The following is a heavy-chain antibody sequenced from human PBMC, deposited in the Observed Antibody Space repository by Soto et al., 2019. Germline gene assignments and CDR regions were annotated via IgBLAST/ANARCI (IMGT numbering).Heavy chain of an antibody. CDR1: GFSFSTYW. Sequence: GESLKISCAAAGFSFSTYWMSWVRQVPGTGLEWVANIKADGSETYYVDSVRGRFTISRDNAKTSLYLQMNSQRAEDTAVYYCAKGGHIDFCGQGTLVTVSS. V-gene: IGHV3-7*03. D-gene: IGHD3-16*01. CDR2: IKADGSET. CDR3: AKGGHIDF. J-gene: IGHJ4*02.